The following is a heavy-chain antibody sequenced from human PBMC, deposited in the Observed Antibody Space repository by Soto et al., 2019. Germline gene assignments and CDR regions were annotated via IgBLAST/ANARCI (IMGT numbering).Heavy chain of an antibody. CDR1: GGTFSSYA. CDR3: AVPGWELPTYYYYYGMDV. Sequence: SVKVSFKASGGTFSSYAISWVRQAPGQGLEWMGGIIPIFGTANYAQKFQGRVTITADESTSTAYMELSSLRSEDTAVYYCAVPGWELPTYYYYYGMDVWGQGTTVTVS. V-gene: IGHV1-69*13. J-gene: IGHJ6*02. D-gene: IGHD1-26*01. CDR2: IIPIFGTA.